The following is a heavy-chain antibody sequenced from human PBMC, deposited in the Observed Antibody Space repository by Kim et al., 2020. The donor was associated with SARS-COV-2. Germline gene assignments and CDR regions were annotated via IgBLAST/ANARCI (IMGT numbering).Heavy chain of an antibody. CDR3: ASGYSYYDSSGYYY. Sequence: GGSLRLSCAASGFTFSSYAMHWVRQAPGKGLEWVAVISYDGSNKYYADSVKGRFTISRDNSKNTLYLQMNSLRAEDTAVYYCASGYSYYDSSGYYYWGQGTLVTVSS. D-gene: IGHD3-22*01. V-gene: IGHV3-30*04. CDR2: ISYDGSNK. CDR1: GFTFSSYA. J-gene: IGHJ4*02.